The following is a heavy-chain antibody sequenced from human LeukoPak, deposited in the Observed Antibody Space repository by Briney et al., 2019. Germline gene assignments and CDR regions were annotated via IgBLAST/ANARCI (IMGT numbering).Heavy chain of an antibody. V-gene: IGHV3-30*18. Sequence: GGSLSLSCAASGFTFSSYGMHWVRQAPGKGLEWVAVISYDGSNKYYADSVKGRFTISRDNSKNTLYLQMNSLRAEDTAVYYCAKDLWSITTNAFDIWGQGTMVTVSS. CDR2: ISYDGSNK. D-gene: IGHD1-1*01. CDR1: GFTFSSYG. J-gene: IGHJ3*02. CDR3: AKDLWSITTNAFDI.